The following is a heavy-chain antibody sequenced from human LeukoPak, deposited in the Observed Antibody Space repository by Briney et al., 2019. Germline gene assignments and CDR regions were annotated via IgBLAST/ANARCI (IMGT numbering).Heavy chain of an antibody. CDR1: GGSIRSYY. J-gene: IGHJ5*02. V-gene: IGHV4-59*08. CDR2: IYYSGST. CDR3: ARRTLCCGERFDP. Sequence: SETLSLTCTGTGGSIRSYYWSWIRQPPGKGLECIGNIYYSGSTNYNPSLKSRVTISVDTSKNQFSLKLSSVTAADTAVYYCARRTLCCGERFDPWGQGTLVTVSS. D-gene: IGHD3-16*01.